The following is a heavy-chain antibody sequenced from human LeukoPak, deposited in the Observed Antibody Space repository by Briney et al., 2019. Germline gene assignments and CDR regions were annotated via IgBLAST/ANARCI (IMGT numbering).Heavy chain of an antibody. CDR1: GFTFSTYA. J-gene: IGHJ4*02. CDR3: TSQIFRARERTYSAS. V-gene: IGHV3-23*01. Sequence: PGGSLRLSCVTSGFTFSTYAMTWVRPAPGKGPEGVPSLNNSGGTTDYSDSVKGRITVSRANYTRTLYLQMQSLRDEDTAVYYCTSQIFRARERTYSASWSQGTLVTVSS. CDR2: LNNSGGTT. D-gene: IGHD2/OR15-2a*01.